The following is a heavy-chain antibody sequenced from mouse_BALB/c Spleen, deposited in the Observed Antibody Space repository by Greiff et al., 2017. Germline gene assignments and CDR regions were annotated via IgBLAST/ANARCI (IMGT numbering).Heavy chain of an antibody. CDR1: GFTFSSYT. Sequence: DVKLVESGGGLVKPGGSLKLSCAASGFTFSSYTMSWVRQTPEKRLEWVATISSGGSYTYYPDSVKGRFTISRDNAKNTLYLQMSSLKSEDTAMYYCTRDPPTVPWFAYWGQGTLVTVSA. D-gene: IGHD1-1*01. J-gene: IGHJ3*01. CDR3: TRDPPTVPWFAY. CDR2: ISSGGSYT. V-gene: IGHV5-6-4*01.